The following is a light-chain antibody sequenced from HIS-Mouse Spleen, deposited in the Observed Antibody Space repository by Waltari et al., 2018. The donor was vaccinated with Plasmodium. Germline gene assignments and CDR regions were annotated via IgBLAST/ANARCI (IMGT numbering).Light chain of an antibody. CDR2: GAS. CDR3: QQYNNWSFT. V-gene: IGKV3-15*01. Sequence: EIVMTQSPATLSVSPGERATLTCRASQSVSSNLAWYQQKPGQAPRPLIYGASTRATGIPARFSCSGSGTEFTLTISSLQSEDFAVYYCQQYNNWSFTFGPGTKVDIK. J-gene: IGKJ3*01. CDR1: QSVSSN.